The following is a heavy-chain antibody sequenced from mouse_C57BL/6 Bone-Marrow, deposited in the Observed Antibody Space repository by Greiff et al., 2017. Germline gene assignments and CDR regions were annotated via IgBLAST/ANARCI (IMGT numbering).Heavy chain of an antibody. V-gene: IGHV1-18*01. D-gene: IGHD1-1*01. J-gene: IGHJ1*03. CDR1: GYTFTDYN. Sequence: VQLKESGPELVKPGASVKIPCKASGYTFTDYNMDWVKQSHGKSLEWIGDINPNTGGTIYNQKFKGKATLTVYKSSSTAYMELRSLTSEDTAVYYYARESYGSSFYWYFDVWGTGTTVTVSS. CDR3: ARESYGSSFYWYFDV. CDR2: INPNTGGT.